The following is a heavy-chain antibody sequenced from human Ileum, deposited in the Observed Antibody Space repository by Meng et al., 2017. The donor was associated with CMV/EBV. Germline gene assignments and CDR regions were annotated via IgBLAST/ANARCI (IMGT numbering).Heavy chain of an antibody. CDR2: ISGSGANS. CDR3: AKDRYFEPAHFDY. Sequence: GESLKISCVASGLTFNSYSMVWVRQAPGKGLEWVAAISGSGANSYYAESVKGRATISRDNSKNTLLLELNGLRAEDTAVYYCAKDRYFEPAHFDYWGQGTLVTVSS. J-gene: IGHJ4*02. CDR1: GLTFNSYS. D-gene: IGHD3-9*01. V-gene: IGHV3-23*01.